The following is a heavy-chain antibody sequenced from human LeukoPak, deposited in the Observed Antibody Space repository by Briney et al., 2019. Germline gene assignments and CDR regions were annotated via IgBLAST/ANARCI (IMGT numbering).Heavy chain of an antibody. D-gene: IGHD3-22*01. Sequence: ASVKVSCKASGYTFTSYGISWVRQAPGQGLEWMGWISAYNGNTNYAQKLQGRVTMTTDTSTSTAYMELRSLRSEDTAVFYCAINLPIYYDQGTALDYWGQGTLVPVSS. J-gene: IGHJ4*02. CDR2: ISAYNGNT. V-gene: IGHV1-18*01. CDR1: GYTFTSYG. CDR3: AINLPIYYDQGTALDY.